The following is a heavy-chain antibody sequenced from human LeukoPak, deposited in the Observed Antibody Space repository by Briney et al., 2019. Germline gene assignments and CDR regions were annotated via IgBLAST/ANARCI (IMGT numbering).Heavy chain of an antibody. V-gene: IGHV3-21*01. Sequence: GGSLRLSCAASGFTFSSFSMNWVRQAPGKGLEWVSSISSSSSYIYYADSVKGRFTISRDNAKNSLYLQMNSLRAEDTAVYYCAKGNTAMADFDYWGQGTLVTVSS. D-gene: IGHD5-18*01. J-gene: IGHJ4*02. CDR3: AKGNTAMADFDY. CDR1: GFTFSSFS. CDR2: ISSSSSYI.